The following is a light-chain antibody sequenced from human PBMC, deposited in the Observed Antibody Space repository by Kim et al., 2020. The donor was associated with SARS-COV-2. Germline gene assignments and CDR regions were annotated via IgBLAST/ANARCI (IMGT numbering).Light chain of an antibody. CDR1: QSISGY. J-gene: IGKJ4*01. CDR3: QQSYITPLT. CDR2: AAS. V-gene: IGKV1-39*01. Sequence: DIQMTQSPSSLSASVGDRVTITCRASQSISGYLNWYQRKPGKAPKLLIYAASTLQSGVPSRFSGSGSGTDFTLTITSLQPEDFATYYCQQSYITPLTFGGGTKVDIK.